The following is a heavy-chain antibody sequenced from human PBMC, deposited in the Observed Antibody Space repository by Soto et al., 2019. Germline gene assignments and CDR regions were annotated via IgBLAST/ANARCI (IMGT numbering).Heavy chain of an antibody. Sequence: ASVKVSCKASGYTVTSYYIHWVRQAPGQGLEWMGIINPSGGSTSYAQKFQGRVTMTRDTSTSTVYMELSSLRSEDTAVYYCARDSTYGDYAPYYYMDVWGKGTTVTVSS. D-gene: IGHD4-17*01. J-gene: IGHJ6*03. CDR1: GYTVTSYY. CDR2: INPSGGST. V-gene: IGHV1-46*03. CDR3: ARDSTYGDYAPYYYMDV.